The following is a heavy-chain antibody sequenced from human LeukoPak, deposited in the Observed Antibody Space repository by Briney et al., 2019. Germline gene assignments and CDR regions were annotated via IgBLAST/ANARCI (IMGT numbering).Heavy chain of an antibody. J-gene: IGHJ5*02. CDR3: ARDLTGLNWLDL. Sequence: TLSLTCTVSGGSISSGGYYWNWIRQHPGKGLEWIGNVYYSGSTDYNPSLRSRVTISVDTSKNQFSLRVTSVTAADTAIYYCARDLTGLNWLDLWGQGTLVTVSS. CDR2: VYYSGST. D-gene: IGHD3-9*01. CDR1: GGSISSGGYY. V-gene: IGHV4-31*03.